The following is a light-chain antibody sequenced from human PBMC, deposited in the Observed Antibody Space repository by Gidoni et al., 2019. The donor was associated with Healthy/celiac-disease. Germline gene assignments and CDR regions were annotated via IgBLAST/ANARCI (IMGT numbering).Light chain of an antibody. V-gene: IGKV3-11*01. CDR2: DAS. Sequence: EIVLTQSPATLSLSPGERATLSCRDSQSVSSYLAWYQQKPGQAPRLLIYDASNRATGIPARFSGSGSGTDFTLTISSLEPEDVAVYYCQQRSNWPPLTFGGGTKVEIK. CDR1: QSVSSY. CDR3: QQRSNWPPLT. J-gene: IGKJ4*01.